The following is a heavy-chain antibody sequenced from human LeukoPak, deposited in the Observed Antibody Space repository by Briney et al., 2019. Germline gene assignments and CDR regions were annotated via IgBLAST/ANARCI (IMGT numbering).Heavy chain of an antibody. CDR3: SRDGTEGDNSAFDI. V-gene: IGHV3-72*01. J-gene: IGHJ3*02. CDR2: IRRKRNGYTT. D-gene: IGHD3-22*01. CDR1: GFRFSDYI. Sequence: RGSLRLSCAASGFRFSDYILDWVRQAPGKGLEWVGRIRRKRNGYTTGYAASVKGRFTISRDDLKKSLDLHMTSLKTDDTAVYYCSRDGTEGDNSAFDIWGQGTMVTVSS.